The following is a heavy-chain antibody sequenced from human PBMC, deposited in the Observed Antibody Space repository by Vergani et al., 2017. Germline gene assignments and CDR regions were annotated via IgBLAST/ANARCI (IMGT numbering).Heavy chain of an antibody. J-gene: IGHJ4*02. D-gene: IGHD2-15*01. Sequence: QVQLQQWGAGLLKPSETLPLTCAVYGGSFSGYYWSWIRQPPGQGLEWSGEINHSGSTNYNPSLKSRVTISVDTSKNQFSLKLSSVTAADTAVDYCSRTAVVVAAIDYWGQGTLVTVSS. CDR3: SRTAVVVAAIDY. CDR2: INHSGST. V-gene: IGHV4-34*01. CDR1: GGSFSGYY.